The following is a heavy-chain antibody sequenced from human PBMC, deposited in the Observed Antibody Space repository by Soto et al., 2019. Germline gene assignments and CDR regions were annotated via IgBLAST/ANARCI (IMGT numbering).Heavy chain of an antibody. Sequence: QLQLQESGPGLVRPSGTLSLTCAVSGGFTSTNNWWSWFRQPPGNGLEWIGDAYHSGSTEYNPSLKSRVSISVDKSKNQISLKLTSATAADTAVYYCARSPPSSYYGGSGTFDYWGQGTLVTVSS. CDR1: GGFTSTNNW. V-gene: IGHV4-4*02. CDR2: AYHSGST. D-gene: IGHD3-10*01. J-gene: IGHJ4*02. CDR3: ARSPPSSYYGGSGTFDY.